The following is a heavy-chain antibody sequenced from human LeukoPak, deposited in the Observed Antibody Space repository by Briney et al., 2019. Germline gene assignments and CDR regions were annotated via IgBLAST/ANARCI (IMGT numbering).Heavy chain of an antibody. Sequence: PGGSLRLSCAASGFTFNNYAMNWVRQTPGGRLEWVSFIGISSGPLLYADSVKGRFTISRDNSKNTLYLQMNSLRAEDTAVFYCARVVGSYYGMDVWGQGTTVTVSS. D-gene: IGHD1-26*01. J-gene: IGHJ6*02. V-gene: IGHV3-48*01. CDR3: ARVVGSYYGMDV. CDR1: GFTFNNYA. CDR2: IGISSGPL.